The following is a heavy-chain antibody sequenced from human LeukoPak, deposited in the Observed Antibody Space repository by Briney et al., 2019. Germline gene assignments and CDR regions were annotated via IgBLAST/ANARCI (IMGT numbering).Heavy chain of an antibody. J-gene: IGHJ4*02. CDR2: INPNSGDT. V-gene: IGHV1-2*02. D-gene: IGHD6-19*01. CDR1: GYTFTGYY. CDR3: ARRINSSGWYGIDY. Sequence: ASVKVSCKASGYTFTGYYMHWVRQAPGQGLEWMGWINPNSGDTNYAQKLQGRVTMTTDTSTSTAYMELRSLRSDDTAVYYCARRINSSGWYGIDYWGQGTLVTVSS.